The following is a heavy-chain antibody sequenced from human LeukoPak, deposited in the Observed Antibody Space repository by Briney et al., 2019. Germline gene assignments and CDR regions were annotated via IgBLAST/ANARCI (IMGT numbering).Heavy chain of an antibody. V-gene: IGHV4-31*03. CDR2: IYYGGST. CDR3: ARGRTVTTRFDY. Sequence: SQTLSLTCTVSGGSISSDGYYWSWIRQHPGKGLEWIGYIYYGGSTYYNPSLKSRVTISVDTSKNQFSLNLDSVTAADTAVYYCARGRTVTTRFDYWGQGTLVTVSS. CDR1: GGSISSDGYY. J-gene: IGHJ4*02. D-gene: IGHD4-17*01.